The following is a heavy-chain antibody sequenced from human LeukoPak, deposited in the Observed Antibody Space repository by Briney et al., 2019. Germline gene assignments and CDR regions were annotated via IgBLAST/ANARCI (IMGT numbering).Heavy chain of an antibody. CDR3: ARDLDYGDYYFDY. J-gene: IGHJ4*02. V-gene: IGHV3-7*01. D-gene: IGHD4-17*01. CDR1: GFTFTTYW. Sequence: GGSLRLSCVGSGFTFTTYWMSWVRQAPGKGLEWVANIKQDGSEKYYVDSVKGRFTISRDNANNSLYLQMNSLRAEDTAVYYCARDLDYGDYYFDYWGQGTLVTVSS. CDR2: IKQDGSEK.